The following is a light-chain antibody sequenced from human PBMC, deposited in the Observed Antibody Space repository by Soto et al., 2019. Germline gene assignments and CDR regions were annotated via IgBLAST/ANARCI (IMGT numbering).Light chain of an antibody. CDR1: QGIKNY. Sequence: DIQMTQSPSSLSASVGDRVTITCQASQGIKNYLNWYQQKPGKAPNLLIYDASNLKTGVPSRFSGSGSGTHFTFSTSGLQAEDSATDDCQHYDHLPPHSCGGGTEVVIK. CDR2: DAS. CDR3: QHYDHLPPHS. V-gene: IGKV1-33*01. J-gene: IGKJ4*01.